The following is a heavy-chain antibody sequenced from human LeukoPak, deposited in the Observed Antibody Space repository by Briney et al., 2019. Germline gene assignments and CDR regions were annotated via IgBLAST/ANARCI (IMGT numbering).Heavy chain of an antibody. V-gene: IGHV4-59*01. CDR1: GGSISSYY. CDR3: ARGAYCGGDCYSYAHDAFDI. D-gene: IGHD2-21*02. CDR2: IYYSGSI. Sequence: PSETLSLTCTVSGGSISSYYWSWIRQPPGKGLEWIGYIYYSGSINYSPSLKSRVSISVDTSKNQFSLKLSSVTAADTAVYYCARGAYCGGDCYSYAHDAFDIWGQGTMVTVSS. J-gene: IGHJ3*02.